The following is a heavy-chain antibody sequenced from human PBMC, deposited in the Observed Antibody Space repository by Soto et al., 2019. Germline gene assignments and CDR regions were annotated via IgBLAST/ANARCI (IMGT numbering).Heavy chain of an antibody. CDR2: VLPVLGTT. Sequence: QVQLEQSGAEVKKPGSSVKVSCKASGDRFTSYAISWVRQAPGQGLEWVGTVLPVLGTTNYAQKLRGRVTITAEESTSTAYMELESLRSEDTAIYYCARDRAYRGFDYWGQGTLVTVSS. J-gene: IGHJ4*02. CDR1: GDRFTSYA. CDR3: ARDRAYRGFDY. V-gene: IGHV1-69*18. D-gene: IGHD1-1*01.